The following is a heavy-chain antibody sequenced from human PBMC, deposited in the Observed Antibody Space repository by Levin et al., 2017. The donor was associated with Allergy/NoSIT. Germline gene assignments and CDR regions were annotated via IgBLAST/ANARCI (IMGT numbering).Heavy chain of an antibody. D-gene: IGHD6-25*01. CDR2: IIPIFGTA. V-gene: IGHV1-69*06. CDR3: ARVSEAATTSHTFDY. CDR1: GGTFSSYA. J-gene: IGHJ4*02. Sequence: SVKVSCKASGGTFSSYAISWVRQAPGQGLEWMGGIIPIFGTANYAQKFQGRVTITADKSTSTAYMELSSLRSEDTAVYYCARVSEAATTSHTFDYWGQGTLVTVSS.